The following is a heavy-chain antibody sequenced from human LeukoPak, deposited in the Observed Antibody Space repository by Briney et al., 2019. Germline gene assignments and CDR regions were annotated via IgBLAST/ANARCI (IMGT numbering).Heavy chain of an antibody. CDR2: INHSGST. V-gene: IGHV4-34*01. J-gene: IGHJ5*02. CDR1: GGSFSGYY. D-gene: IGHD3-10*01. CDR3: ARGRLTMVRGPNWFDP. Sequence: PSETLSLTCAVYGGSFSGYYWSWIRQPPRNGLEWIGEINHSGSTNYNPSFKSRVIISVDTSKNQFSLKLSAVTAADTAVYYCARGRLTMVRGPNWFDPWGQGTLVTVS.